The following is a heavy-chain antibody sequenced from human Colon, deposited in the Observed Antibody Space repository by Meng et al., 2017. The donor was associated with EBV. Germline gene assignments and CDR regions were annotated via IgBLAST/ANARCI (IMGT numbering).Heavy chain of an antibody. J-gene: IGHJ4*02. D-gene: IGHD3-22*01. CDR1: GGSFSGYY. CDR3: ARQAPYYFDSSGRFDY. CDR2: INHSGST. Sequence: QVQLQQWGAGLLKPSGXLSLSCXVYGGSFSGYYWSWIRQPPGKGLKWIGEINHSGSTNYNPSLKSRVTISVDTSKNQFSLKMRSVTAADTAVYYCARQAPYYFDSSGRFDYRGQGTLVTVSS. V-gene: IGHV4-34*01.